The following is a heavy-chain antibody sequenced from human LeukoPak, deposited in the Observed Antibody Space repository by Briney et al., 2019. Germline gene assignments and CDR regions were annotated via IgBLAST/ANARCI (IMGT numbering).Heavy chain of an antibody. J-gene: IGHJ4*02. D-gene: IGHD3-22*01. CDR3: ARAYYYDSSGYYPLGV. CDR2: ISYDGSNK. CDR1: GFTFSSYA. Sequence: PGGSLRLSCAASGFTFSSYAMHWVRQAPGKGLEWVAVISYDGSNKYYADSVKGRFTISRDNSKNTLYLQMNSLRAEDTAVYYCARAYYYDSSGYYPLGVWGQGTLVTVSS. V-gene: IGHV3-30*04.